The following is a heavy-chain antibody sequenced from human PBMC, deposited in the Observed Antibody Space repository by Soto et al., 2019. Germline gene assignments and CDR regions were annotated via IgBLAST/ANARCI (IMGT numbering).Heavy chain of an antibody. V-gene: IGHV1-46*03. CDR2: INPSGGST. D-gene: IGHD3-22*01. CDR3: ARDRGYDDSSGYYLYNWFDP. J-gene: IGHJ5*02. CDR1: GYTFTSYY. Sequence: QVQLVQSGAEVKKPGASVKVSCKASGYTFTSYYMHWVRQAPGQGLELMGIINPSGGSTSYAQKFQGRVTMTWETSTSTVYMELRSLRAEDTAVYYCARDRGYDDSSGYYLYNWFDPWGQGTLVTVSS.